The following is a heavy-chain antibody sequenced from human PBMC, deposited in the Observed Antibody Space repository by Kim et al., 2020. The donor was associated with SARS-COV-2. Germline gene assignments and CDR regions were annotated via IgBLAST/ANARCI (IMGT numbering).Heavy chain of an antibody. CDR3: ARGRESITMIVDPNDAF. D-gene: IGHD3-22*01. CDR1: GFTFSSYA. V-gene: IGHV3-30*04. CDR2: ISYDGSNK. Sequence: GGSLRLSCAASGFTFSSYAMHWVRQAPGKGLEWVAVISYDGSNKYYADSVKGRFTISRDNSKNTLYLQMNSLRAEDTAVYYCARGRESITMIVDPNDAF. J-gene: IGHJ3*01.